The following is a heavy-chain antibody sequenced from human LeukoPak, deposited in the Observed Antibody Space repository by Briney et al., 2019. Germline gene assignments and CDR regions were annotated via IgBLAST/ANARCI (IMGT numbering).Heavy chain of an antibody. D-gene: IGHD2-2*01. V-gene: IGHV1-2*02. J-gene: IGHJ6*03. Sequence: EASVKVSCKASGYTFTDYYLHWVRQAPGQGLEWMGWINPKSGVTDSKMKFQGRVTLTRDTSNTTAYMELISLTSDDAAVYYCARAGGYCGSTSCYSGYYYYFMDVWGKGTTVTVSS. CDR3: ARAGGYCGSTSCYSGYYYYFMDV. CDR2: INPKSGVT. CDR1: GYTFTDYY.